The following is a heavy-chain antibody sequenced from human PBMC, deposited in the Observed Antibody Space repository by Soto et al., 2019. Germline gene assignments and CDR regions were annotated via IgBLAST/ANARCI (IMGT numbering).Heavy chain of an antibody. CDR1: GFTFGSYS. V-gene: IGHV3-48*01. Sequence: GGSLRLSCAASGFTFGSYSMNWFRQAPGKGLEWVSYISSSSSTIYYADSVKGRFTISRDNAKNSLYLQMNSLRAEDTAVYYCARGFVEGRNLDWLLYYYYYMDVWGKGTTVTVSS. CDR3: ARGFVEGRNLDWLLYYYYYMDV. CDR2: ISSSSSTI. D-gene: IGHD3-9*01. J-gene: IGHJ6*03.